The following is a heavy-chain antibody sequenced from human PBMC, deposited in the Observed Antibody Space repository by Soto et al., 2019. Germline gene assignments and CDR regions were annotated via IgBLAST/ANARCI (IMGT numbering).Heavy chain of an antibody. Sequence: PGGSLRLSCAVSGFTFKDYAMHWIRQVPGKGLEWVSGISWNSNTIGYADSVKGRFTTSRDNAKNSLYLQMNSLRVEDTALYYCVKDETEMATIRSYFDCWGQGTQVTVSS. V-gene: IGHV3-9*01. CDR1: GFTFKDYA. D-gene: IGHD5-12*01. CDR2: ISWNSNTI. J-gene: IGHJ4*02. CDR3: VKDETEMATIRSYFDC.